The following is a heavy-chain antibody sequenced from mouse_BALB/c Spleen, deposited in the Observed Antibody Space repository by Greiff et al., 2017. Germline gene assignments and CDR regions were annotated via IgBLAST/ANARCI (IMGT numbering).Heavy chain of an antibody. CDR1: GFSLTGYG. V-gene: IGHV2-6-7*01. D-gene: IGHD2-12*01. CDR3: ARERRRDAMDY. J-gene: IGHJ4*01. Sequence: VQGVESGPGLVAPSQSLSITCTVSGFSLTGYGVNWVRQPPGKGLEWLGMIWGDGSTDYNSALKSRLSISKDNSKSQVFLKMNSLQTDDTARYYCARERRRDAMDYWGQGTSVTVSS. CDR2: IWGDGST.